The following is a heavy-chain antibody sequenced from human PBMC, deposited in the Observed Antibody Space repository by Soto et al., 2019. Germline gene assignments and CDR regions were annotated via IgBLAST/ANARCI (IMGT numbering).Heavy chain of an antibody. J-gene: IGHJ4*02. Sequence: SQTLSLTCAISGDSVSSNSAAWNWIRQSPGRGLEWLGRTYYRSKWYYEYAFSVKSRITITPDTSRNQFSLQLSSVTPEDTAVYYCRRDRGGLGHWGQGTLVTVS. CDR3: RRDRGGLGH. CDR2: TYYRSKWYY. V-gene: IGHV6-1*01. CDR1: GDSVSSNSAA. D-gene: IGHD3-10*01.